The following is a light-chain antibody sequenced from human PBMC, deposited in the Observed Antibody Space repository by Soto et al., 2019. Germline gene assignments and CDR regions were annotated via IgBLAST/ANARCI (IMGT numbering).Light chain of an antibody. CDR3: QQYNVWPLT. Sequence: EIVMTQSPATLSVSPGERATLSCRASQSVSSNLARYQQKPGQTPKLLIYVASTRATGIPARFSGSGSGTEFTLTNNSLQSEDFAVYYCQQYNVWPLTFGGGTKVEFK. CDR2: VAS. J-gene: IGKJ4*01. CDR1: QSVSSN. V-gene: IGKV3-15*01.